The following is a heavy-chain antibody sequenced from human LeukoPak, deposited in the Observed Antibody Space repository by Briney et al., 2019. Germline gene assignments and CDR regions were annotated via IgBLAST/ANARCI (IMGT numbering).Heavy chain of an antibody. CDR2: IYSDNT. V-gene: IGHV3-53*01. Sequence: GGSLRLSCTVSGFTVSSNSMSWVRQAPGKGLEWVSFIYSDNTHYSDSVKGRFTISRDNSKNTLYLQMNSLRAEDTAVYYCAKGPPYRSSSWPDYWGQGTLVTVSS. D-gene: IGHD6-13*01. CDR1: GFTVSSNS. CDR3: AKGPPYRSSSWPDY. J-gene: IGHJ4*02.